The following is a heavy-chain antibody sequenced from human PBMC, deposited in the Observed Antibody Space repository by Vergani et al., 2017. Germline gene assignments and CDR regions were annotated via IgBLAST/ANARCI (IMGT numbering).Heavy chain of an antibody. V-gene: IGHV4-31*03. CDR2: IYYSGST. J-gene: IGHJ5*02. Sequence: QVQLQESGPGLVKPSQTLSLTCTVSGGSISSGGYYWSWIRQLPGKGLEWIGYIYYSGSTYYNPSLKSRVTISVDRSKNQFSLKLSSVTAADTAVYYCARHLGYCSSTSCYRGYNWFDPWGQGTLVTVYS. CDR3: ARHLGYCSSTSCYRGYNWFDP. D-gene: IGHD2-2*02. CDR1: GGSISSGGYY.